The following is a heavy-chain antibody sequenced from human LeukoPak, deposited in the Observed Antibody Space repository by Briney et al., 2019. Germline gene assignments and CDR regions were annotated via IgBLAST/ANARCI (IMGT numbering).Heavy chain of an antibody. D-gene: IGHD4-11*01. CDR1: GFTFSSYG. V-gene: IGHV3-30*02. CDR3: AKEDRVNYYYYGMDV. J-gene: IGHJ6*02. CDR2: IRYGGSNK. Sequence: GGSLRLSCAASGFTFSSYGMHWVRQAPGKGLEWVAFIRYGGSNKYYADSVKGRFTISRDNSKNTLYLQMNSLRAEDTTVYYCAKEDRVNYYYYGMDVWGQGTTVTVSS.